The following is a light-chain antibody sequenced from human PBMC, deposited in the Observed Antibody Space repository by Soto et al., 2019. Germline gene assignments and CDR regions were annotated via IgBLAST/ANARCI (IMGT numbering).Light chain of an antibody. CDR2: EVS. Sequence: QCALTQAASGSGSPGQSITISCTGTSSDVGRYNYVSWYQQHPGKAPKLMIYEVSNRPSGVSNRFSGSKSGNTASLTISGLQAEDEADYYCSSYTTTSTRVFGGGTKVTVL. CDR1: SSDVGRYNY. J-gene: IGLJ3*02. CDR3: SSYTTTSTRV. V-gene: IGLV2-14*01.